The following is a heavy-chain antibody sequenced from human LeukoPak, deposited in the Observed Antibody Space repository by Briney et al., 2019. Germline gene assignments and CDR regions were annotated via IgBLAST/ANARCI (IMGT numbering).Heavy chain of an antibody. D-gene: IGHD5-12*01. CDR3: ATAFKWLRKAYWYFDL. V-gene: IGHV1-24*01. J-gene: IGHJ2*01. CDR2: FDPEDGET. Sequence: ASVKVSCKVSGYTLTELSMHWVRQAPGKGLEWMGGFDPEDGETIYAQKFQGRVTMTEDTSTDTAYMELSSLRSEDTAVYYCATAFKWLRKAYWYFDLWGRCTLVTVSS. CDR1: GYTLTELS.